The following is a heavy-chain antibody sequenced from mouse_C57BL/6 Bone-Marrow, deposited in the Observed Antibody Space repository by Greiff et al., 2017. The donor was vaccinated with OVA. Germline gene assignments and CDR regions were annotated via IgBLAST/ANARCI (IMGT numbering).Heavy chain of an antibody. V-gene: IGHV1-81*01. D-gene: IGHD2-4*01. CDR3: ARSLYDYDGY. CDR1: GYTFTSYG. Sequence: LVESGAELARPGASVKLSCKASGYTFTSYGISWVKQRTGQGLEWIGEIYPRSGNTYYNEKFKGKATLTADKSSSTAYMELRSLTSEDSAVYFCARSLYDYDGYWGQGTTLTVSS. CDR2: IYPRSGNT. J-gene: IGHJ2*01.